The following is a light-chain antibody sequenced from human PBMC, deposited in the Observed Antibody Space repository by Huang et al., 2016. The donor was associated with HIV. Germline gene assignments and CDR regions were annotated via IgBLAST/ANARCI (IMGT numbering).Light chain of an antibody. CDR1: QDIDNY. CDR3: QKYNSAPIT. Sequence: DIQMTQSPSSLSASVGDSVTINGRASQDIDNYLAWYQQKPGKVTKLLIFAASALKSGVPPRVSGIVSGTHFSLNISSRQPEDGATYYCQKYNSAPITFGQGTRLEI. J-gene: IGKJ5*01. CDR2: AAS. V-gene: IGKV1-27*01.